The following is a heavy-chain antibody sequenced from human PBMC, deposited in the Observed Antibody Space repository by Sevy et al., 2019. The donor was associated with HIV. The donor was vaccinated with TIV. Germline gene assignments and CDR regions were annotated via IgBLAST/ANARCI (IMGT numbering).Heavy chain of an antibody. D-gene: IGHD1-26*01. J-gene: IGHJ4*02. V-gene: IGHV4-59*08. CDR2: IYYNGKI. Sequence: SETLSLTCTVSSGSITSLYWGWIRQPQGKGLEWIANIYYNGKINYNPSLKSRVTLSIDTSKNQFSLRLSSVTAADTAMYYCAGENAWGRGYSWGQGTLVTVSS. CDR1: SGSITSLY. CDR3: AGENAWGRGYS.